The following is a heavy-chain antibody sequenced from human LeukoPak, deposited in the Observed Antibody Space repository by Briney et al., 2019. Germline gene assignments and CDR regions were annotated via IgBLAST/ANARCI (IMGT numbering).Heavy chain of an antibody. D-gene: IGHD6-13*01. CDR1: GFTFSSYA. CDR2: ISYDGSNK. CDR3: ARAVNHIAAAGIDY. J-gene: IGHJ4*02. V-gene: IGHV3-30*04. Sequence: GGSLRLSCAASGFTFSSYAMHWVRQAPGKGLEWVAVISYDGSNKYYADSVKGRFTISRDNSKNTLYLQMNSLTASDTAMYYCARAVNHIAAAGIDYWGQGTLVTVSS.